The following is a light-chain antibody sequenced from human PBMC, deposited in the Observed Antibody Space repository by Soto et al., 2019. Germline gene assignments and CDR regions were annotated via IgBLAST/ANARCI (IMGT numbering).Light chain of an antibody. J-gene: IGLJ2*01. CDR1: SSDFGLYNY. V-gene: IGLV2-14*01. CDR3: SSYTDSNTRV. CDR2: EVS. Sequence: QSALTQPASVSGSPGQSITISCTGTSSDFGLYNYVSWYQQHPGKAPQLMIFEVSYRPSGVSNRFSGSMSGNTASLTISGLQTEDEADYFCSSYTDSNTRVFGGGTQLTVL.